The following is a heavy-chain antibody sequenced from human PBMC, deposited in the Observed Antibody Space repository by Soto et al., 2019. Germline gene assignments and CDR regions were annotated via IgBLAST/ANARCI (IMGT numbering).Heavy chain of an antibody. CDR1: GDTFTTYY. Sequence: QVQLVQSGAGVKKPGASVTVSCKASGDTFTTYYLHWVRQAPGQGLGWLGMINPSGGGATYAQKFLGRLTMTRDTSTNTVDMELSSLISEDTAVYYCVRGGSVVVVTAPFDYWGQGTLVTVSS. CDR3: VRGGSVVVVTAPFDY. V-gene: IGHV1-46*03. J-gene: IGHJ4*02. CDR2: INPSGGGA. D-gene: IGHD2-21*02.